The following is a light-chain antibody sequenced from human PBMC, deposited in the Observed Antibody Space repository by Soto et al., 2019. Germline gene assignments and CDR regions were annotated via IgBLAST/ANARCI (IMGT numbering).Light chain of an antibody. CDR3: QQRSNWPWT. Sequence: EIVLTQSPATLCLSPGERATLSCRASQSIRSYLAWYQQKPDQAPRLLIFDVSNRATGIPARFSGSGSGTDFTLTISGLEPEDFAVYYCQQRSNWPWTFGQGTKVEIK. V-gene: IGKV3-11*01. J-gene: IGKJ1*01. CDR1: QSIRSY. CDR2: DVS.